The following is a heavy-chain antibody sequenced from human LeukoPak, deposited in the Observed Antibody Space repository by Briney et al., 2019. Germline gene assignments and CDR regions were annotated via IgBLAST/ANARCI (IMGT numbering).Heavy chain of an antibody. V-gene: IGHV3-20*04. CDR1: GFRFDDYG. D-gene: IGHD3-9*01. Sequence: GGSLRLSCAASGFRFDDYGMSWVRQAPGKGLEWVSGINWKGIRTGYADSVKGRFTISRDNSKNTLYLQMNSLRAEDTAVYYCAKDGGEYYDILTGYYPRLYYMDVWGKGTTVTISS. J-gene: IGHJ6*03. CDR3: AKDGGEYYDILTGYYPRLYYMDV. CDR2: INWKGIRT.